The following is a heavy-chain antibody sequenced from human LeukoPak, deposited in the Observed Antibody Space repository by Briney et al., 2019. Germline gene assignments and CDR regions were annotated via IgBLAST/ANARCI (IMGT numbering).Heavy chain of an antibody. V-gene: IGHV4-34*01. CDR2: INHSGST. CDR3: ARVGNLDAFDI. CDR1: GGSFSGYY. J-gene: IGHJ3*02. Sequence: PSETLSLTCAVYGGSFSGYYWNWIRQPPGKGLEWIGEINHSGSTNYNPSLKSRVTISVDTSKNQFSLKLSSVTAADTAVYYCARVGNLDAFDIWGQGTMVTVSS. D-gene: IGHD4-23*01.